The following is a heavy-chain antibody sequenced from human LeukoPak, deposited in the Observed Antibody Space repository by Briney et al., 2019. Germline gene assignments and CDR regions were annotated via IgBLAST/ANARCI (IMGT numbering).Heavy chain of an antibody. J-gene: IGHJ4*02. Sequence: ASVKVSCKASGYTFTKYPMNWVRQAPGQGLEWMGWINTNTGNPTYAQGFTGRFVFSLDTSVSTAYLQISSLKAEDAAVYYCARPNSGSYFSAFDYWGQGTLVTVSS. CDR3: ARPNSGSYFSAFDY. V-gene: IGHV7-4-1*02. D-gene: IGHD1-26*01. CDR2: INTNTGNP. CDR1: GYTFTKYP.